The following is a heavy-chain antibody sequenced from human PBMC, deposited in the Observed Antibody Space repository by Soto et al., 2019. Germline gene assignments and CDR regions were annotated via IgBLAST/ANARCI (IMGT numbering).Heavy chain of an antibody. J-gene: IGHJ5*02. CDR1: GYTFTSYA. CDR3: ARMVDTAMVTGSGWFAP. Sequence: ASVKVSCKASGYTFTSYAMHWVRQAPGQRLEWMGWINAGNGNTKYSQKFQGRVTITRDTSASTAYMELSSLRSEDTAVYYCARMVDTAMVTGSGWFAPWGQGTLITVSS. D-gene: IGHD5-18*01. V-gene: IGHV1-3*01. CDR2: INAGNGNT.